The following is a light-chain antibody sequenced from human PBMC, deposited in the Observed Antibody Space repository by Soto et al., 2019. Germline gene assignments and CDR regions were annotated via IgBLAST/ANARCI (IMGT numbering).Light chain of an antibody. Sequence: DIQMTQSPSSLSASVGDRVTITCRASQSISSDLNWYQQKPGKAPKLLIYDASNLQSGVPSRFSGSGSGTDFTLTISSLQPEDFATYYCQQIYDAPITFGQGTRLEIK. J-gene: IGKJ5*01. CDR2: DAS. CDR1: QSISSD. CDR3: QQIYDAPIT. V-gene: IGKV1-39*01.